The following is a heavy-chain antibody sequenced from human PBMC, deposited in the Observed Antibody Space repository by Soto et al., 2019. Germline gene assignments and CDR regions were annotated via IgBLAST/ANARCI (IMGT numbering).Heavy chain of an antibody. D-gene: IGHD4-17*01. CDR1: GFNFSSYW. Sequence: HLGGSLRLSCEGTGFNFSSYWMHWVRQAPGKGLEWVANTKRDASETYYADSVKGRFTISRDNTKNSLYLQMNSLRVEDTAVYYCARPPVKGIHVWGQGTTVTVSS. CDR3: ARPPVKGIHV. J-gene: IGHJ6*02. V-gene: IGHV3-7*01. CDR2: TKRDASET.